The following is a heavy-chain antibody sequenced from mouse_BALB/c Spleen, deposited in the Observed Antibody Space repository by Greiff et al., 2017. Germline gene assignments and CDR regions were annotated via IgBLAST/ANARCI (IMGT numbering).Heavy chain of an antibody. J-gene: IGHJ2*01. D-gene: IGHD1-1*01. V-gene: IGHV1-80*01. CDR1: GYAFSSYW. CDR3: ALSYCYGSSPFDY. CDR2: IYPGDGDT. Sequence: VQLQQSGAELVRPGSSVKISCKASGYAFSSYWMNWVKQRPGQGLEWIGQIYPGDGDTNYNGKFKGKATLTADKSSSTAYMQLSSLTSEDSAVYFCALSYCYGSSPFDYWGQGTTLTVSS.